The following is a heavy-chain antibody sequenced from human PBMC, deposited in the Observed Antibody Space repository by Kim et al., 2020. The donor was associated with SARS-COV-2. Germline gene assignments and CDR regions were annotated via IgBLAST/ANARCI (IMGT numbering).Heavy chain of an antibody. CDR3: ARWTSTSYY. CDR1: GFSLGDYW. Sequence: GGSLRLSCAASGFSLGDYWMNWVRQAPGKGLEWVANIKQDGTDKHYVDSVKGRFTISRVNAKNSLYLQMNSLRAEDTAVYYCARWTSTSYYWGQGTLVTVSS. V-gene: IGHV3-7*01. CDR2: IKQDGTDK. J-gene: IGHJ4*02. D-gene: IGHD2-2*01.